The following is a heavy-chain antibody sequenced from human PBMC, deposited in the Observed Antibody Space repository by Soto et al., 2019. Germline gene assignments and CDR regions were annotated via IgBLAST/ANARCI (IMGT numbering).Heavy chain of an antibody. CDR3: ASHDQQLASSYYYGMDV. J-gene: IGHJ6*02. V-gene: IGHV3-23*01. Sequence: GGSLRLSCAASGFTFSSYAMSWVRQAPGKGLEWVSAISGSGGSTYYADSVKGRFTISRDNSKNTLYLQMNSLRAEDTAVYYCASHDQQLASSYYYGMDVWSQGTTVTVSS. D-gene: IGHD6-13*01. CDR1: GFTFSSYA. CDR2: ISGSGGST.